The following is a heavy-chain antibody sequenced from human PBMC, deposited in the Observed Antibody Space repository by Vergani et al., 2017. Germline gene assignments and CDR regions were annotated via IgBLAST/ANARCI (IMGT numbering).Heavy chain of an antibody. Sequence: EVQLVESGGVVVQPGGSLRLSCAASGFTFDDYTMHWVRQAPGKGLEWVSLISWDGGSTYYADSVKDRFTISRDNSKNSLYLQMNSLRTEDTALYYCAKDATAVRSDYHYYGMDVWGQGTTVTVSS. CDR1: GFTFDDYT. CDR2: ISWDGGST. V-gene: IGHV3-43*01. CDR3: AKDATAVRSDYHYYGMDV. J-gene: IGHJ6*02. D-gene: IGHD3-10*02.